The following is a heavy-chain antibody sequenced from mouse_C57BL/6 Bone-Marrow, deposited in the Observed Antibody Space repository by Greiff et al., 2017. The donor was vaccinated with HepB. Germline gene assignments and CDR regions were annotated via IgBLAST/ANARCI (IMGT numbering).Heavy chain of an antibody. J-gene: IGHJ4*01. Sequence: ELVRPGSSVKLSCKASGYTFTSYWMDWVKQRPGQGLEWIGNIYPSDSETHYNQKFKDKATLTVDKSSSTAYMQLSSLTSEDSAVYYCARDFYAMDYWGQGTSVTVSS. CDR2: IYPSDSET. CDR3: ARDFYAMDY. CDR1: GYTFTSYW. V-gene: IGHV1-61*01.